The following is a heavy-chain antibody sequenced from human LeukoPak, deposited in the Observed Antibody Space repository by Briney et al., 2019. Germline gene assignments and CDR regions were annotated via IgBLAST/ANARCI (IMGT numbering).Heavy chain of an antibody. V-gene: IGHV3-33*06. Sequence: GGSLRLSCAASGFNFSRNGMHWVRQAPGAGLEWVAVIWSDASNAYSADSVKGRFTISRDNSRNTLYLQMSSLRAEDTAVYYCAKDTERGFDYSNSLNYWGQGTLVTVSS. CDR1: GFNFSRNG. D-gene: IGHD4-11*01. CDR2: IWSDASNA. CDR3: AKDTERGFDYSNSLNY. J-gene: IGHJ4*02.